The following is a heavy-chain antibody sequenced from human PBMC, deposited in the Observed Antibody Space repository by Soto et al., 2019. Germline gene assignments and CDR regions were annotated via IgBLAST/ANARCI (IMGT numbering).Heavy chain of an antibody. V-gene: IGHV3-30*18. CDR2: ISYDGSNK. Sequence: GGSLRLSCAASGFTFSSYGMHWVRQAPGKGLEWVAVISYDGSNKYYADSVKGRFTISRDNSKNTLYLQMNGLRAEDTAVYYCAKDEYYYDSSGYNPGYYYGMDVWGQGTTVTVSS. D-gene: IGHD3-22*01. CDR3: AKDEYYYDSSGYNPGYYYGMDV. CDR1: GFTFSSYG. J-gene: IGHJ6*02.